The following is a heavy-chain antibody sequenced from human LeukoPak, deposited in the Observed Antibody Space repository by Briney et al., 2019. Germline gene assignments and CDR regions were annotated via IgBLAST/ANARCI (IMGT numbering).Heavy chain of an antibody. D-gene: IGHD1-26*01. Sequence: GGSLRLPCAASGFTFSSYAMHWVRQAPGKGLEWVAVISYDGSNKYYADSVKGRFTISRDNSKNTLYLQMNSLRAEDTAVYYCATNLGSGSFNPFFYWYFDLWGRCTLVTVSS. CDR2: ISYDGSNK. CDR3: ATNLGSGSFNPFFYWYFDL. CDR1: GFTFSSYA. V-gene: IGHV3-30-3*01. J-gene: IGHJ2*01.